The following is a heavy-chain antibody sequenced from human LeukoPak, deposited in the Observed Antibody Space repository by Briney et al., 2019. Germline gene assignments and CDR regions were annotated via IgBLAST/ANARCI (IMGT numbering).Heavy chain of an antibody. CDR1: GYTFTSYD. V-gene: IGHV1-8*01. CDR3: ARDYVLRYFDWLLSRGEYYFDY. Sequence: ASVKVSCKASGYTFTSYDINWVRQPTGQGLEWMGWMNPNSGNTGYAQKFQGRVTMTRNTSISTAYMELSSLRSEDTAVYYCARDYVLRYFDWLLSRGEYYFDYWGQGTLVTVSS. D-gene: IGHD3-9*01. J-gene: IGHJ4*02. CDR2: MNPNSGNT.